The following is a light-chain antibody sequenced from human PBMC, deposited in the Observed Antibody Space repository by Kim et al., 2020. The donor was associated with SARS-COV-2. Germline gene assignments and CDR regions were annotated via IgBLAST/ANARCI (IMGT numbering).Light chain of an antibody. CDR2: DNN. Sequence: GQKVTISCSGTSSNIGSNYVWWYQQLPGTAPKLLIYDNNKRPSGIPDRFSGSKSGTSATLGITGLQTRDEADYYCGTWDSSLSAVVFGGGTQLTVL. J-gene: IGLJ2*01. V-gene: IGLV1-51*01. CDR3: GTWDSSLSAVV. CDR1: SSNIGSNY.